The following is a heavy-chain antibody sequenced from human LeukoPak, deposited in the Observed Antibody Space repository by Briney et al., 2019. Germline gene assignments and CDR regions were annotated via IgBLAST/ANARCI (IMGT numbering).Heavy chain of an antibody. D-gene: IGHD7-27*01. J-gene: IGHJ4*02. CDR3: ARGWGKNYFDY. CDR2: INHSGST. Sequence: SETLSLTCAVYGGSFSGYYWSWIRQPPGKGLEWIGEINHSGSTNYNPSLKSRVTISVDTSKNQFSLKLSSVTAADTAVYYCARGWGKNYFDYWGQGTLVTVSS. V-gene: IGHV4-34*01. CDR1: GGSFSGYY.